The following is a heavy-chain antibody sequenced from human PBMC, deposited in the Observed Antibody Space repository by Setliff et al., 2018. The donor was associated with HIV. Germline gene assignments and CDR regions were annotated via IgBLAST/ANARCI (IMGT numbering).Heavy chain of an antibody. CDR3: CRSMTTVLEDAFDI. CDR1: GVSISNYY. CDR2: IYTGGTT. J-gene: IGHJ3*02. V-gene: IGHV4-4*08. Sequence: SETLSLTCTVSGVSISNYYWSWIRQPPGKGLEWIGHIYTGGTTNYNPSLKSRVSISADMSKNHFSLNLSSVTAADTAVYYCCRSMTTVLEDAFDIWGQGAMVTVS. D-gene: IGHD4-17*01.